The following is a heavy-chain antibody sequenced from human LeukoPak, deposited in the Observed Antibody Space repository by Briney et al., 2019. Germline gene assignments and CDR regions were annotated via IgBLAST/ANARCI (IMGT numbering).Heavy chain of an antibody. CDR3: ARGTIAVAGRYFDS. CDR2: INHSGTT. V-gene: IGHV4-34*01. D-gene: IGHD6-19*01. CDR1: GGSFSGYY. Sequence: SETLSLTCAVYGGSFSGYYWSWIRQPPGKGLEWIGEINHSGTTKHNPSLKSRVTISVDTSKNQFSLRLSSAIAADTAVYYCARGTIAVAGRYFDSWGQGPLVTVSS. J-gene: IGHJ4*02.